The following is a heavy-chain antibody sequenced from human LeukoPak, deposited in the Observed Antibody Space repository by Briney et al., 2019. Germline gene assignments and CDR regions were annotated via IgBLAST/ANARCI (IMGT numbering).Heavy chain of an antibody. CDR2: IYYSGST. V-gene: IGHV4-59*08. Sequence: SETLSLTCAVYGGSFSGYYWSWIRQPPGKGLEWIGYIYYSGSTNYNPSLKSRVTISVDTSKNQFSLKLNSVTAADTAVYYCARHIVGAYFDYWGQGTLVTVSS. D-gene: IGHD1-26*01. J-gene: IGHJ4*02. CDR3: ARHIVGAYFDY. CDR1: GGSFSGYY.